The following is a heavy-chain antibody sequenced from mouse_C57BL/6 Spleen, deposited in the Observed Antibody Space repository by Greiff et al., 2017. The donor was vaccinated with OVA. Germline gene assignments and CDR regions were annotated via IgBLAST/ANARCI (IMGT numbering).Heavy chain of an antibody. CDR1: GYTFTSYW. V-gene: IGHV1-50*01. D-gene: IGHD2-4*01. J-gene: IGHJ3*01. CDR2: IDPSDSYT. CDR3: AGGLRRTFAY. Sequence: QVQLQQPGAELVKPGASVKLSCKASGYTFTSYWMQWVKQRPGQGLEWIGEIDPSDSYTNYNQKFKGKATLTVDTSSSTAYMQLSSLTSEDSAVYYCAGGLRRTFAYWGQGTLVTVSA.